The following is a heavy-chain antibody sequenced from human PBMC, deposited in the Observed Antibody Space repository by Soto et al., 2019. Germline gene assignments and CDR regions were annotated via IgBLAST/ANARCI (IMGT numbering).Heavy chain of an antibody. J-gene: IGHJ4*02. CDR2: INHSGST. CDR1: GGSFSGYY. CDR3: ASAPGTTTDY. D-gene: IGHD1-7*01. V-gene: IGHV4-34*01. Sequence: HVQLQQWGAGLLKPSETLSLTCAVYGGSFSGYYWSWIRQPPGKGLEWIGEINHSGSTNYNPSLKSRVTISVDTSKNKFSLKLSSVTAADTAVYYCASAPGTTTDYWGQGTLVTVSS.